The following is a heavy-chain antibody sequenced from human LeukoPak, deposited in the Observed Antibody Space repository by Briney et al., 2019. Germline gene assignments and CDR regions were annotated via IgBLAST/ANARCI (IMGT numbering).Heavy chain of an antibody. CDR3: ACGREMGASFGY. CDR1: GYTLTELS. D-gene: IGHD1-26*01. V-gene: IGHV1-24*01. J-gene: IGHJ4*02. Sequence: ASVKVSCKVSGYTLTELSMHWVRQALGKGLEWMGGFDPEDGETIYAQKFQGRVTMTEDTSTDTAYMELSSLRSEDTAVYYCACGREMGASFGYWGQGTLVTVSS. CDR2: FDPEDGET.